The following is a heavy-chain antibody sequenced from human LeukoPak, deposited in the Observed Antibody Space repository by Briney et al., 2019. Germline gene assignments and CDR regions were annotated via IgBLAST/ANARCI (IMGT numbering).Heavy chain of an antibody. CDR3: ARALSSYWDY. Sequence: SETLSLTCTVSGGSISSYYWSWILQPPGKGLEWIGYISYSGSTNYNPSLKSRVTISVDTSKNQFSLKLSSVTAADTAVYYCARALSSYWDYWGQGTLVTVSS. D-gene: IGHD3-3*01. V-gene: IGHV4-59*01. CDR1: GGSISSYY. CDR2: ISYSGST. J-gene: IGHJ4*02.